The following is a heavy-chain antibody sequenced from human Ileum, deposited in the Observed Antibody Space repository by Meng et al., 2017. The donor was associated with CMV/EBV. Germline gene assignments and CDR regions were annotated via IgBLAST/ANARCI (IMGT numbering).Heavy chain of an antibody. D-gene: IGHD6-19*01. J-gene: IGHJ4*02. CDR3: VRAQWLDY. Sequence: GESLKISCAASGFTFSSYAMSWVRQAPGKGLEWVAFIRYDGSYEYHADSVKGRFTISRDNSKNTLFLQMNGLRPDDTAVYYCVRAQWLDYWGQGTLVTVSS. V-gene: IGHV3-30*02. CDR2: IRYDGSYE. CDR1: GFTFSSYA.